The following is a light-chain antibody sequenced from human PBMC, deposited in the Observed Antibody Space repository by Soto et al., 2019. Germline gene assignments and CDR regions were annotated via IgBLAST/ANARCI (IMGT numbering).Light chain of an antibody. V-gene: IGKV2-28*01. CDR2: LGS. Sequence: DIVMTQSPLSLPVTPGEPASISCRSSQSLLHSNGYNYLDWYLQKPGQSPQLLIYLGSNRASGVHDRFSGSGSGTDFTLKISRVEAEDVGVYYSMQAVTWTFGQGTKVEIK. CDR1: QSLLHSNGYNY. CDR3: MQAVTWT. J-gene: IGKJ1*01.